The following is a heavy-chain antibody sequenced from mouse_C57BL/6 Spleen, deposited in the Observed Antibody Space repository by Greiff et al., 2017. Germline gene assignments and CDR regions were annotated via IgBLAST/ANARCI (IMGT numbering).Heavy chain of an antibody. Sequence: QVQLQQPGAELVRPGSSVKLSCKASGYTFTSYWMHWVKQRPIKGLEWIGNIDPSDSETNYNQKFKDKATLTVDKSSSTAYLQLSSLTSEDSAVYYCARFIGLYSFDYWGQGTTLTVSS. CDR3: ARFIGLYSFDY. CDR1: GYTFTSYW. V-gene: IGHV1-52*01. J-gene: IGHJ2*01. D-gene: IGHD1-1*01. CDR2: IDPSDSET.